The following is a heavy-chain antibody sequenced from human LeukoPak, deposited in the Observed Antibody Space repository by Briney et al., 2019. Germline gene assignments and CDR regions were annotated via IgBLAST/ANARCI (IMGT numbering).Heavy chain of an antibody. J-gene: IGHJ4*02. CDR1: GGSFSGYY. CDR3: ASGGLPTGATTIFTPPHRRYYFDY. V-gene: IGHV4-34*01. D-gene: IGHD1-26*01. CDR2: IHYSGSA. Sequence: SETLSLTCAVYGGSFSGYYWTWIRQPPGKGLEWIAEIHYSGSATYNPSLKSRVTISVATSKTQFSLKLSSVTAADTAVYYCASGGLPTGATTIFTPPHRRYYFDYWGQGTLVTVSS.